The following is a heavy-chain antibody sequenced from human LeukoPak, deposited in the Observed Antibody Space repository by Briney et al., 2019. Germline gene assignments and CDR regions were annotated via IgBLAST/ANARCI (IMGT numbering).Heavy chain of an antibody. CDR3: ARGGNKAAAAHDY. D-gene: IGHD6-13*01. CDR1: GGSFSGYY. CDR2: INHSGST. Sequence: SETLSLTCAVYGGSFSGYYWSWIRQPPGKGLEWIGEINHSGSTNYNPSLKSRVTISVDTSKNQFSLKLSSVTAADTAMYYCARGGNKAAAAHDYWGQGTLVTVSS. J-gene: IGHJ4*02. V-gene: IGHV4-34*01.